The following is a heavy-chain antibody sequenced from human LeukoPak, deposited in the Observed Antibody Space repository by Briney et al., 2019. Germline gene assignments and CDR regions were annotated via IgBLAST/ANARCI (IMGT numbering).Heavy chain of an antibody. CDR3: ARSTGLRFVDY. Sequence: SETLSLTCTVSGGSISSSSYYWGWIRQPPGKGLEWIGSIYYSGSNYYNPSLKSRVTISVDTSKNQFSLKLSSVTAADTAVYYCARSTGLRFVDYWGQGTLVTVSS. J-gene: IGHJ4*02. CDR1: GGSISSSSYY. CDR2: IYYSGSN. V-gene: IGHV4-39*07. D-gene: IGHD3-10*01.